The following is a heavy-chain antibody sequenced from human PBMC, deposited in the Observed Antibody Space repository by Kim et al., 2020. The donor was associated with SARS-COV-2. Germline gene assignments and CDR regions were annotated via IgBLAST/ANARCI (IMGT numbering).Heavy chain of an antibody. CDR2: IYYSGSN. V-gene: IGHV4-59*01. D-gene: IGHD3-16*02. CDR1: GGSISSYY. CDR3: ARDGGLRLRLGELSLRYYG. Sequence: SETLSLTCTVSGGSISSYYWSWIRQPPGKGLEWIGYIYYSGSNNYNPSLKSRVTISVDTSKNQFSLKLSSVTAADTAVYYCARDGGLRLRLGELSLRYYG. J-gene: IGHJ6*01.